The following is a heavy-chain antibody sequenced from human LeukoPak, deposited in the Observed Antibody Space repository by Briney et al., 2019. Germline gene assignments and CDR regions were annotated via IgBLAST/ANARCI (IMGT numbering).Heavy chain of an antibody. V-gene: IGHV3-20*04. CDR2: INWNGGST. CDR1: GFTFDDYG. Sequence: GGSLRLSCAASGFTFDDYGMSWVRQAPGKGLEWVSGINWNGGSTGYADSVKGRFTISRDNAKNSLYLQMNSLRAEDTALYYCARSTAADAEYYLDYWGQGTLVTVSS. J-gene: IGHJ4*02. D-gene: IGHD6-13*01. CDR3: ARSTAADAEYYLDY.